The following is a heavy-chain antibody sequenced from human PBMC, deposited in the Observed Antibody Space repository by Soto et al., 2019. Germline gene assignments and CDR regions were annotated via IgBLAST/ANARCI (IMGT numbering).Heavy chain of an antibody. Sequence: GILRLSCAASGFTFSSYAMSWVRQAPGKGLEWVSAISGSGGSTYYADSVKGRFTISRDNSKNTLYLQMNSLRAEDTAVYYCAKGSLRYCTNGVCYTDYFDYWGQGTLVTVSS. CDR3: AKGSLRYCTNGVCYTDYFDY. J-gene: IGHJ4*02. D-gene: IGHD2-8*01. CDR2: ISGSGGST. V-gene: IGHV3-23*01. CDR1: GFTFSSYA.